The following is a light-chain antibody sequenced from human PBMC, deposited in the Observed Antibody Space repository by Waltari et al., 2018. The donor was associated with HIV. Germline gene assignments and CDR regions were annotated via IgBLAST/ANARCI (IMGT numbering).Light chain of an antibody. CDR2: DTD. CDR3: GTWDSSLSAGV. V-gene: IGLV1-51*01. Sequence: QSVLTQPPSVSAAPGQKVTISSSGHSSNIGHNFVSWYQQVPGTAPKPRIHDTDKRPAGTPERFSGSKSGTSATLGSTGLQTGDEAVYYCGTWDSSLSAGVFGGGTKVTVL. CDR1: SSNIGHNF. J-gene: IGLJ3*02.